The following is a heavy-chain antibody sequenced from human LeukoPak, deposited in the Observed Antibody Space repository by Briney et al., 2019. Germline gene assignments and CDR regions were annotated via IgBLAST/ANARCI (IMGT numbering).Heavy chain of an antibody. D-gene: IGHD3-16*02. CDR1: GYTFTSYG. CDR2: ISGFDGKT. CDR3: ARPYEYDWGSYRGGHSFHF. J-gene: IGHJ3*01. V-gene: IGHV1-18*01. Sequence: ASVKVSCKASGYTFTSYGVNWVRQAPGQGLEWMGWISGFDGKTNYAQKFQGRVTMTTDTSTSTAYMELRSLRSDDTAVYYCARPYEYDWGSYRGGHSFHFWGQGTVVTVSS.